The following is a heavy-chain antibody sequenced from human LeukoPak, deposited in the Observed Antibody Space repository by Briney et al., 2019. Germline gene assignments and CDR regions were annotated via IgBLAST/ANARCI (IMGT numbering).Heavy chain of an antibody. D-gene: IGHD3-22*01. Sequence: PGGSLRLSCAASGFTFSSYEMNWVRQAPGKGLEWVSYISSSSSTIYYADSVKGRFTISRDNAKNSLYLQMNSLRAEDTAVYYCARDSYDSSGYAHDYWGQGTLVTVSS. CDR3: ARDSYDSSGYAHDY. J-gene: IGHJ4*02. CDR1: GFTFSSYE. CDR2: ISSSSSTI. V-gene: IGHV3-48*01.